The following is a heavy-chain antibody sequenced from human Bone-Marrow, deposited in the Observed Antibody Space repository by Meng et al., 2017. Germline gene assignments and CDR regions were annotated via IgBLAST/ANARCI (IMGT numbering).Heavy chain of an antibody. V-gene: IGHV4-34*01. D-gene: IGHD3-22*01. Sequence: QVQLPPWGAGLLTPSEPLALTGAVYGGSFSGYYWSWIRQPPGKGLEWIGEINHSGSTNYNPSLKSRVTISVDTSKNQFSLKLSSVTAADTAVYYCAREDRYYYDSRVDYWGQGTLVTVSS. CDR1: GGSFSGYY. CDR3: AREDRYYYDSRVDY. J-gene: IGHJ4*02. CDR2: INHSGST.